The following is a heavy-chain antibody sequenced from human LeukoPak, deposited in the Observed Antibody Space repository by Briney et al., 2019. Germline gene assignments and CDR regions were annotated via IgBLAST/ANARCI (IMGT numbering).Heavy chain of an antibody. CDR2: ISSSSSYI. D-gene: IGHD5/OR15-5a*01. J-gene: IGHJ4*02. V-gene: IGHV3-21*01. CDR3: ARGSTDSPALDY. Sequence: GGSLRLSCAASGFTFSSYSMTWVRQAPGKGLEWVSSISSSSSYIYYADSVKGRFTISRDNAKNSLYLQMNSLRAEDTAVYYCARGSTDSPALDYWGQGTLVTVSS. CDR1: GFTFSSYS.